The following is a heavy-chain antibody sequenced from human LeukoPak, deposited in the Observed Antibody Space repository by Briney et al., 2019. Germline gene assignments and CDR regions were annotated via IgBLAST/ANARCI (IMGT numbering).Heavy chain of an antibody. J-gene: IGHJ5*02. D-gene: IGHD6-13*01. CDR1: GFTFSSYA. Sequence: GGSLRLSCAASGFTFSSYAMSWVRQAPGNGLEWVSAISGSGGSTYYADSVKGRFTISRDNSKNTLYLQMNSLRAEDTAVYYCAKDPQQLVSAYNWFDPWGQGTLVTVSS. V-gene: IGHV3-23*01. CDR2: ISGSGGST. CDR3: AKDPQQLVSAYNWFDP.